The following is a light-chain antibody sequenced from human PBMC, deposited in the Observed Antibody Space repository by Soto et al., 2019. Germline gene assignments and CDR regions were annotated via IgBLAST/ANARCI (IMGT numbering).Light chain of an antibody. CDR2: AAS. J-gene: IGKJ1*01. CDR1: QSISSY. Sequence: DIQRTQSPSSLSASVGDRVTITCRASQSISSYLNWYQQKPGKAPKLLIYAASSLQSGVPSRFSGSGSGTDFTLTISSLQPEDFATYYCQQGGTFGQGTKVEIK. V-gene: IGKV1-39*01. CDR3: QQGGT.